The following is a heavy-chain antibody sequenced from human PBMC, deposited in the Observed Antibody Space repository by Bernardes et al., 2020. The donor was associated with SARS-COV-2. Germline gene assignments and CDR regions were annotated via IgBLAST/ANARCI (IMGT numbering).Heavy chain of an antibody. Sequence: GGSLRLSCAASGITFSDYAMSWVRQAPGKGLEWVSAISGSGGSTNYADSVKGRFTISRDNSKNTLYLQMNSLRAEDTAVYYCAKVGCSGQNCYAVSQIYYYGMDVWGQGTTVTVSS. J-gene: IGHJ6*02. CDR1: GITFSDYA. CDR3: AKVGCSGQNCYAVSQIYYYGMDV. D-gene: IGHD2-15*01. V-gene: IGHV3-23*01. CDR2: ISGSGGST.